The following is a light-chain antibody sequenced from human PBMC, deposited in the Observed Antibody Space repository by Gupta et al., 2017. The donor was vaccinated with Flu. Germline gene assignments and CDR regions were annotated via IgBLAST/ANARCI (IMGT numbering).Light chain of an antibody. CDR2: NDD. CDR1: SSIETSY. CDR3: GAWDSDLRIYL. V-gene: IGLV1-51*01. J-gene: IGLJ1*01. Sequence: SSIETSYVYWYQQLPGRAPNPLIYNDDQRPSGIPDRFSGSKSSTSATLGITGLRTRDEASYYCGAWDSDLRIYLFGTGAKVTVL.